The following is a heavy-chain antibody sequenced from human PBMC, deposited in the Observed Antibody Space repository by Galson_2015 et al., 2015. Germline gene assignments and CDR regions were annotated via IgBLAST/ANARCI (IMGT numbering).Heavy chain of an antibody. J-gene: IGHJ4*02. CDR1: GYTFTSYY. V-gene: IGHV1-46*01. Sequence: SVKVSCKASGYTFTSYYMHWVRQAPGQGLEWMGIINPSGGSTSYAQKFQGRVTMTRNTSISTAYMELSSLRSEDTAVYYCARALWVYYYDSSGYYYFDYWGQGTLVTVSS. D-gene: IGHD3-22*01. CDR3: ARALWVYYYDSSGYYYFDY. CDR2: INPSGGST.